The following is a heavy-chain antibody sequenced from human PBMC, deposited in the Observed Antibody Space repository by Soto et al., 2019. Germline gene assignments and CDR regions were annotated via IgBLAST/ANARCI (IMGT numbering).Heavy chain of an antibody. CDR1: GFTFGDYC. CDR2: IQQDGTEK. J-gene: IGHJ4*02. V-gene: IGHV3-7*01. CDR3: ARDYRRHAYNYENGPESYFDY. Sequence: PVRSMRLSSAAAGFTFGDYCMSCVRQPPGKGLEWVANIQQDGTEKNYVASVKGRFTISRDNANNSLYRQMNSLRDEDTAVYYCARDYRRHAYNYENGPESYFDYRGQGTPVTVSS. D-gene: IGHD5-18*01.